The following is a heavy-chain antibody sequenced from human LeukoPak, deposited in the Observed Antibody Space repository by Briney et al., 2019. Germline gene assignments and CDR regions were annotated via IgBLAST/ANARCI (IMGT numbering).Heavy chain of an antibody. D-gene: IGHD3-10*01. CDR1: GFSFADHY. CDR3: ARLGFGEYYFYYYMDV. Sequence: GGSLRLSCEASGFSFADHYMSWIRQAPGKGLEWVSYMSNSGSIIYYADSAKGRFTISRDNTKTFLYLQMNSLRDEDTAVYYCARLGFGEYYFYYYMDVWGKGTAVTVSS. V-gene: IGHV3-11*01. J-gene: IGHJ6*03. CDR2: MSNSGSII.